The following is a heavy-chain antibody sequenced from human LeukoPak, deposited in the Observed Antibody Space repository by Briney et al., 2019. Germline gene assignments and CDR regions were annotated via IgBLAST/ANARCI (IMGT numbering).Heavy chain of an antibody. CDR2: INHSGST. J-gene: IGHJ4*02. CDR3: ARALRDYGSSGYYLGAFNY. CDR1: GESFSGFY. Sequence: SETLSLTCAVYGESFSGFYWNWIRQPSGKGLEWIGDINHSGSTNYNPSLKSRVTISVDTSKNQFSLKLSSLAAADTAVYYCARALRDYGSSGYYLGAFNYWGQGTLVTVSS. V-gene: IGHV4-34*01. D-gene: IGHD3-22*01.